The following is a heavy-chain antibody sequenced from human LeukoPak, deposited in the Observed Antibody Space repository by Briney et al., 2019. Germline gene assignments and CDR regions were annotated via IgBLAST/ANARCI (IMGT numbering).Heavy chain of an antibody. J-gene: IGHJ4*02. CDR3: ARIYGPWTYFDY. CDR1: GFTFSSYA. D-gene: IGHD2/OR15-2a*01. V-gene: IGHV3-30*04. Sequence: PGGSLRLSCAASGFTFSSYAMHWVRQAPGKGLEWVAVISYDGSNKYYADSVKGRFTISRDNSKNTLYLQMNSLRAEDTAVYYSARIYGPWTYFDYWGQGTLVTVSS. CDR2: ISYDGSNK.